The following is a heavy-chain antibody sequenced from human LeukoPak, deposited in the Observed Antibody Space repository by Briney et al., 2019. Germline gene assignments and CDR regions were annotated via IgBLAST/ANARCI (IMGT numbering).Heavy chain of an antibody. J-gene: IGHJ3*02. CDR1: GFTFSSYS. D-gene: IGHD3-9*01. CDR2: ISSSSSYI. CDR3: ATPYYDILTGDVGAFDI. V-gene: IGHV3-21*04. Sequence: GGSLRLSCAASGFTFSSYSMNWVRQAPGKGLEWVSSISSSSSYIYYADSVKGRFTISRDNAKNSLYLQMNSLRAEDTAVYYCATPYYDILTGDVGAFDIWGQGTMVTVSS.